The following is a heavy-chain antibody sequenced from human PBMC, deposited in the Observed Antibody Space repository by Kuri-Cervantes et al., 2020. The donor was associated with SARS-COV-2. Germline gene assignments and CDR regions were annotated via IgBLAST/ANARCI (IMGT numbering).Heavy chain of an antibody. CDR3: ARDPQRYFDWLLSYYYYGMDV. Sequence: GESLKISCAASGFTFSRYAMHWVRQAPGKGLEWVAVISYDGSNKYYADSVKGRFTISRDNSKNTLYLQMNSLRAEDTAVYYCARDPQRYFDWLLSYYYYGMDVWGQGTTVTVSS. D-gene: IGHD3-9*01. CDR2: ISYDGSNK. J-gene: IGHJ6*02. CDR1: GFTFSRYA. V-gene: IGHV3-30-3*01.